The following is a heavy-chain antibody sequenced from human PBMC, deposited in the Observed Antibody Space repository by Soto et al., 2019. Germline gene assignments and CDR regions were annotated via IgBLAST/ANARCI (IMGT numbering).Heavy chain of an antibody. V-gene: IGHV3-30-3*01. J-gene: IGHJ4*02. CDR1: GFTFSSYA. CDR3: ARSTKLVREIDY. Sequence: PGGSLRLSCAASGFTFSSYAMHWVRQAPGKGLEWVAVISYDGSNKYYADSVKGRFTISRDNSKNTLYLQMNSLRAEDTAVYYCARSTKLVREIDYWGQGTLVTVSS. D-gene: IGHD6-13*01. CDR2: ISYDGSNK.